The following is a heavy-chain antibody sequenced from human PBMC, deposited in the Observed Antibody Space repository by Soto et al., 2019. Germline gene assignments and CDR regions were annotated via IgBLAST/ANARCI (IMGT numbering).Heavy chain of an antibody. CDR1: GFTLSSYV. CDR2: ISGSGDRT. J-gene: IGHJ6*02. Sequence: PVGSLRLSCAAAGFTLSSYVMNWVRRAPGKGLEWVSTISGSGDRTYYADSVKGRFTISRDNSKKTLYLQMNSLRAEDTAVYYCAKSSLSGYTTEYGMDVWGQRPTVTVSS. CDR3: AKSSLSGYTTEYGMDV. D-gene: IGHD3-16*02. V-gene: IGHV3-23*01.